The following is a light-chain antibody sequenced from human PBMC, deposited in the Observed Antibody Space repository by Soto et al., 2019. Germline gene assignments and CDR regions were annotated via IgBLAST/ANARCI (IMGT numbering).Light chain of an antibody. CDR3: QQYDNWPPLT. V-gene: IGKV3-15*01. CDR1: RSVSSS. Sequence: EIVMTQSPVTLSVSPGERATLSCRASRSVSSSLAWYQQKPGQAPMLLIYGASTRATGIPARFTGSGSGTEFTLTISSLQSEDFAIYYCQQYDNWPPLTFGGGTKVEIK. CDR2: GAS. J-gene: IGKJ4*01.